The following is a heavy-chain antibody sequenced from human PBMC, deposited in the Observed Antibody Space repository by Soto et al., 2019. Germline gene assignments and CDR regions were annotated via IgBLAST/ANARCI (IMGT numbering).Heavy chain of an antibody. V-gene: IGHV3-23*01. CDR3: AKVLCSGGSCYIYYFDY. D-gene: IGHD2-15*01. CDR1: GFTFSSYA. J-gene: IGHJ4*02. CDR2: ISGSGGGT. Sequence: EVQLLESGGGLVQPGGSLRLSCAASGFTFSSYAMSWVRQAPGKGLEWVSTISGSGGGTYYADSVKGRFSISRDNSKNTLYLQMNSLRAEDTAVYYCAKVLCSGGSCYIYYFDYWGQGTLVTVSS.